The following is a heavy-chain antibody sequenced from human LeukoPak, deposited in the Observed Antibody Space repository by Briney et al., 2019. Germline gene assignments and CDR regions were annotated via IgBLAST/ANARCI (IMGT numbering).Heavy chain of an antibody. CDR3: ARATTYYYGSGSYYHFDY. D-gene: IGHD3-10*01. J-gene: IGHJ4*02. CDR2: INHSGST. V-gene: IGHV4-34*01. Sequence: SETLSLTCAVYGGSFSGYYWSRIRQPPGKGLEWIGEINHSGSTNYNPSLKSRVTISVDTPKNQFSLKLSSVTAADTAVYYCARATTYYYGSGSYYHFDYWGQGTLVTVSS. CDR1: GGSFSGYY.